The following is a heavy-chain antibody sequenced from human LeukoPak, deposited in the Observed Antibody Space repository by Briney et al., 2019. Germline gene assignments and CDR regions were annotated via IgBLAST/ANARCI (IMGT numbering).Heavy chain of an antibody. J-gene: IGHJ4*02. Sequence: GGSLRLLCVALGFTFRKYWVHWGRQAPGKGPVWVSRINSDGRSTNYADSVKGRFSISRDNAENTLYLQMNSLRVEDTAVYYCARDRRYSGGTDYWGQGTLVTVSS. D-gene: IGHD1-26*01. CDR2: INSDGRST. V-gene: IGHV3-74*01. CDR3: ARDRRYSGGTDY. CDR1: GFTFRKYW.